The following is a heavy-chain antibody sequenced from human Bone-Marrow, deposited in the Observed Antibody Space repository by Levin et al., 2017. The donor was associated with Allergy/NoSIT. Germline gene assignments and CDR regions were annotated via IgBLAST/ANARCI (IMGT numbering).Heavy chain of an antibody. CDR3: ARGGIAVAGDYYYYGMDG. Sequence: SCAASGFTVSSNYMSWVRQAPGKGLEWVSVIYSGGSTYYADSVKGRFTISRDNSKNTLYLQMNSLRAEDTAVYYCARGGIAVAGDYYYYGMDGWGQGTTVTVSS. D-gene: IGHD6-19*01. CDR1: GFTVSSNY. CDR2: IYSGGST. J-gene: IGHJ6*02. V-gene: IGHV3-53*01.